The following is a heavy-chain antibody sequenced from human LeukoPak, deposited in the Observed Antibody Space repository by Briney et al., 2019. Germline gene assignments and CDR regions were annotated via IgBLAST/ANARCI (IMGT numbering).Heavy chain of an antibody. CDR2: FDPEDGET. CDR3: ATSHDVVPAAIGFDY. CDR1: GYTLTELS. D-gene: IGHD2-2*01. Sequence: ASVKASCKVSGYTLTELSMHWVRQAPGKGLGWMGGFDPEDGETIYAQKFQGRVTMTEDTSTDTAYMELSSLRSEDTAVYYCATSHDVVPAAIGFDYWGQGTLVTVSS. J-gene: IGHJ4*02. V-gene: IGHV1-24*01.